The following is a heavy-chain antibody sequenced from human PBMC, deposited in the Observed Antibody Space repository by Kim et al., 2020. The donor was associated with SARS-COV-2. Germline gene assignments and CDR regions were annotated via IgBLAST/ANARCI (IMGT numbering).Heavy chain of an antibody. V-gene: IGHV3-33*06. J-gene: IGHJ6*02. D-gene: IGHD6-13*01. CDR3: AKGKWDQTQLVLDYYGMDV. Sequence: GRFTISRDNSKNTLYLQMNSLRAEDTAVYYCAKGKWDQTQLVLDYYGMDVWGQGTTVTVSS.